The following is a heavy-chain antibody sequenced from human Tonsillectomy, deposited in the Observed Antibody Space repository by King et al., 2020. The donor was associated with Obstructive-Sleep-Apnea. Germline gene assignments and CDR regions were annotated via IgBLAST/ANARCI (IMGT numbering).Heavy chain of an antibody. Sequence: VQLVESGGGLVQPGRSLIRSCACVGLAFDDFAWHWVRQTPGKVREVFSGLIWNSVIIGVSDSGKGRFTISRDNAKNSLYLQMNSLRAEFTALYYCAKGGCSSTTCSFDYWGQGTLVTVSS. J-gene: IGHJ4*02. D-gene: IGHD2-2*01. CDR3: AKGGCSSTTCSFDY. CDR2: LIWNSVII. V-gene: IGHV3-9*01. CDR1: GLAFDDFA.